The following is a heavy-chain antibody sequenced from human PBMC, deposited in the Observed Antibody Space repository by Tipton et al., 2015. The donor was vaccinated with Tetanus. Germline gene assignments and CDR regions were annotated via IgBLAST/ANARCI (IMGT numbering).Heavy chain of an antibody. CDR2: INGYNGNT. CDR1: GYTFTSYA. D-gene: IGHD1-1*01. CDR3: ARGASGTHTESGRDDY. Sequence: QSGPEVKKPGASVKVSCKASGYTFTSYAISWVRQSPGQGLEWMGWINGYNGNTNYAQKFQGGVTMTTDTSKNTAYMELKSLASEGTAVIFSARGASGTHTESGRDDYWGQGAMVTVSS. J-gene: IGHJ4*02. V-gene: IGHV1-18*01.